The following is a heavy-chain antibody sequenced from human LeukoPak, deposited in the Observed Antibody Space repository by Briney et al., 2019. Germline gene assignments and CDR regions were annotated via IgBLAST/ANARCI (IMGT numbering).Heavy chain of an antibody. Sequence: ASVKVSCKASGYTFTSYDINWVRQATGQGLEWMGRMDPKSGNTGYAQKFQGRVTMTRDTSMSTAYMELSSLRSGDTAVYYCARPLYCSNGICENWFDPWGQGTLVTVSS. CDR1: GYTFTSYD. D-gene: IGHD2-8*01. CDR2: MDPKSGNT. CDR3: ARPLYCSNGICENWFDP. J-gene: IGHJ5*02. V-gene: IGHV1-8*02.